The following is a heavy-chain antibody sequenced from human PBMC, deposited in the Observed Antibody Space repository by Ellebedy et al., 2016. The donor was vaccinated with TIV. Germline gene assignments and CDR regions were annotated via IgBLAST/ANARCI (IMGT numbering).Heavy chain of an antibody. D-gene: IGHD6-19*01. Sequence: MPSETLSLTCTVSGGSIRSYYFRWIRQPPGKGLEWIGYIYYRGSTNYNPSLKSRVTISVDTSKNQFSLKLSSVTAADTAVYYCARGYSSGWYNWFDPWGQGTLVTVSS. CDR2: IYYRGST. CDR1: GGSIRSYY. CDR3: ARGYSSGWYNWFDP. V-gene: IGHV4-59*01. J-gene: IGHJ5*02.